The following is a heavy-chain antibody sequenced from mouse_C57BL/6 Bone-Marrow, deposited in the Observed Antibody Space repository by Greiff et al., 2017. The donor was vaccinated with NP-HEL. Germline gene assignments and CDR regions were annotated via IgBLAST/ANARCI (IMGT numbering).Heavy chain of an antibody. CDR2: IYPGSGST. D-gene: IGHD1-1*01. J-gene: IGHJ2*01. CDR3: ARATFITTVVLDY. V-gene: IGHV1-55*01. CDR1: GYTFTSYW. Sequence: QVQLQQPGAELVKPGASVKMSCKASGYTFTSYWITWVKQRPGQGLEWIGDIYPGSGSTNYNEKFKSKATLTVDTSSSTAYMQLSSLTSEDSPVYYCARATFITTVVLDYWGQGTTLTVSS.